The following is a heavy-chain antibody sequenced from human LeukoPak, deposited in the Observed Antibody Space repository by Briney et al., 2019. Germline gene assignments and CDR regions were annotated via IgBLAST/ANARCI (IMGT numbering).Heavy chain of an antibody. CDR1: GGSISSSSYY. CDR3: ARAMNRAFDI. Sequence: PSETLSLTCTVSGGSISSSSYYWGWIRQPPGKGLEWIGSIYYSGSTYYNPSLKSRVTISGDTSKNQFSLKLSSVTAADTAVYYCARAMNRAFDIWGQGTMVTVSS. J-gene: IGHJ3*02. V-gene: IGHV4-39*01. CDR2: IYYSGST.